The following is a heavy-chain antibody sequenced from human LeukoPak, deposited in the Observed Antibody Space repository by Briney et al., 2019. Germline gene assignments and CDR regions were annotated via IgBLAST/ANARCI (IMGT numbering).Heavy chain of an antibody. CDR2: IYYSGST. Sequence: SETLSLTCTVSGVSISSYCWSWIRQPPGKGLEWIGYIYYSGSTNYNPSLKSRVTISVDTSKNQFSLKLSSVTAADTAVYYCARESSTVTTMVDAFDIWGQGTMVTVSS. CDR1: GVSISSYC. V-gene: IGHV4-59*01. CDR3: ARESSTVTTMVDAFDI. J-gene: IGHJ3*02. D-gene: IGHD4-17*01.